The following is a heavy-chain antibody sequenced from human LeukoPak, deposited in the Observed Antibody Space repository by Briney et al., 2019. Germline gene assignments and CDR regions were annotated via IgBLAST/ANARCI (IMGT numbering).Heavy chain of an antibody. CDR1: GFSSSSYG. CDR3: AKVNYYERSGYYDS. J-gene: IGHJ4*02. D-gene: IGHD3-22*01. CDR2: ISHDGTNK. V-gene: IGHV3-30*18. Sequence: PGRSLRLSCAASGFSSSSYGMHWVRQAAGKGLEWVAVISHDGTNKYYVDSVKGRFTISRDNSKNTLYLQMNSLRAADPAMYSCAKVNYYERSGYYDSRGQGTLVTVSS.